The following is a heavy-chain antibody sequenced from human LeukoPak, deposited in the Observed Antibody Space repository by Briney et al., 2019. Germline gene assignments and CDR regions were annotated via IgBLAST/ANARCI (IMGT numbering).Heavy chain of an antibody. D-gene: IGHD4-17*01. J-gene: IGHJ3*02. CDR2: MNPNRGDT. CDR3: ARDRTIGDYDAFDI. CDR1: GYTFTSYD. Sequence: ASVKVSCKASGYTFTSYDIHWVRQATGQGLEWMGRMNPNRGDTDYAQKFQGRVTMTRDTSISTAYMELSRLRSDDTAVYYCARDRTIGDYDAFDIWGQGTMVTVSS. V-gene: IGHV1-8*01.